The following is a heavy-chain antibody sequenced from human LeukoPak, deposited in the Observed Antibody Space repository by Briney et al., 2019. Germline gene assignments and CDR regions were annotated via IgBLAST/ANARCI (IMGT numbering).Heavy chain of an antibody. D-gene: IGHD2-2*01. CDR2: KNSNSGGT. V-gene: IGHV1-2*02. J-gene: IGHJ6*02. CDR3: ARVPDQLLTDSCYNGMEV. CDR1: GHTLTVQY. Sequence: GATVKLSCKACGHTLTVQYTHWARRARGQGFAWRGWKNSNSGGTNYAQKFQGRVTMTRDTSISTAYMELSRLRSDDTAVYYCARVPDQLLTDSCYNGMEVWGQGTTVTVSS.